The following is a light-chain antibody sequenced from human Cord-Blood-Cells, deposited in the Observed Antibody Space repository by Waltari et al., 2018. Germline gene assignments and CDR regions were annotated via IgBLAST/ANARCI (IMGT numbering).Light chain of an antibody. Sequence: QSALTQPASVSGSPGQSITISCTGTSSDVGSYNLVSWYQPHPCKAPKLMLYAGSKRPSGVAHRFSSYKSGNAASLTVSGLQAEDEADYYCCSYASSSTWVFGGGTKLTVL. CDR2: AGS. CDR1: SSDVGSYNL. V-gene: IGLV2-23*01. J-gene: IGLJ3*02. CDR3: CSYASSSTWV.